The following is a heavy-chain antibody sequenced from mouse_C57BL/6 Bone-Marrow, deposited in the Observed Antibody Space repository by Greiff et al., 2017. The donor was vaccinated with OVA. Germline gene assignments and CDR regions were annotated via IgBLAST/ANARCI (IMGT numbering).Heavy chain of an antibody. CDR3: TVDYYGSSPYWYFDV. CDR1: GFTFSNYW. Sequence: EVHLVESGGGLVQPGGSMKLSCVASGFTFSNYWMNWVRQSPEKGLEWVAQIRLKSDNYATHYAESVKGRFTISRDDSKSSVYLQMNNLRAEDTGIYYCTVDYYGSSPYWYFDVWGTGTTVTVSS. J-gene: IGHJ1*03. CDR2: IRLKSDNYAT. D-gene: IGHD1-1*01. V-gene: IGHV6-3*01.